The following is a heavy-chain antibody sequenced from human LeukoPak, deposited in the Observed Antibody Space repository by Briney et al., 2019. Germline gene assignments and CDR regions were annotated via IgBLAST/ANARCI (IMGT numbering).Heavy chain of an antibody. J-gene: IGHJ5*02. CDR3: ARVLVLGELNWFDP. Sequence: PSETLSLTCTVSGGAISSESYYWSWIRQPPGKGLEWIGRIYTSGITNYNPSLKSRVTISVDTSKSQFSLNLSSVTAADTAVYYCARVLVLGELNWFDPWGQGTLVTVSA. CDR2: IYTSGIT. V-gene: IGHV4-61*02. CDR1: GGAISSESYY. D-gene: IGHD3-16*01.